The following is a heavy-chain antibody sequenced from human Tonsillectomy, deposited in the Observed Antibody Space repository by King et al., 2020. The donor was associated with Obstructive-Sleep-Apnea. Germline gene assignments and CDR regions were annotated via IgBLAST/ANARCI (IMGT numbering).Heavy chain of an antibody. Sequence: VQLVESGGGLVQPGGSLRLSCAASGFTFSSYAMSCVRQAPGKGLEGVSAISGSGGSTYYADSVKGRFTISRENSKNTLYLQMNSLRAEETAVYYCAKAVYYYDSTFDYWGQGTLVTVSS. CDR2: ISGSGGST. CDR3: AKAVYYYDSTFDY. D-gene: IGHD3-22*01. J-gene: IGHJ4*02. V-gene: IGHV3-23*04. CDR1: GFTFSSYA.